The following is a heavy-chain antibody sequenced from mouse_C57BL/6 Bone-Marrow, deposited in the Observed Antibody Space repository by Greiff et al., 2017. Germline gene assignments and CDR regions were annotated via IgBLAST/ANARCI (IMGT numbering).Heavy chain of an antibody. CDR3: TEEDGNYGYFDV. CDR2: IYPGNSDP. V-gene: IGHV1-5*01. J-gene: IGHJ1*03. D-gene: IGHD2-1*01. CDR1: GYTFTSYW. Sequence: VQLQQSGTVLARPGASVKMSCKTSGYTFTSYWMHWVKQRPGQGLEWIGAIYPGNSDPSYNQKFKGKAKLTAVTSASTAYMELSSLTNEDSAVYYFTEEDGNYGYFDVWGTGTTVTVSS.